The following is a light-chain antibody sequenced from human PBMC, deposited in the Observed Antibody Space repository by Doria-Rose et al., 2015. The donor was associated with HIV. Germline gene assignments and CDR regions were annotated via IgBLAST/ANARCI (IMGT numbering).Light chain of an antibody. V-gene: IGKV3-15*01. CDR3: HQYNNWPT. Sequence: TQSPETLSVSPGESATLSCRASQSVSTDLAWYQHKPGQAPRLLIWGASTRATGIPARFSGSGSGTEFTLTISSLQSEDFAIYFCHQYNNWPTFGQGTRLVIK. J-gene: IGKJ5*01. CDR2: GAS. CDR1: QSVSTD.